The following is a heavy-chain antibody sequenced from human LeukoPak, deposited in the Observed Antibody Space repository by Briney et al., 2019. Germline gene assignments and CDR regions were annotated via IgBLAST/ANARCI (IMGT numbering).Heavy chain of an antibody. CDR3: AKDGIVVPAAIDY. CDR1: GFTFGSYA. V-gene: IGHV3-23*01. D-gene: IGHD2-2*02. CDR2: ISGSGGST. J-gene: IGHJ4*02. Sequence: GGSLRLSCAASGFTFGSYAMSWVRQAPGKGLEWVSAISGSGGSTYYADSVKGRFTISRDNSKNTLYLQMNSLRAEDTAVYYCAKDGIVVPAAIDYWGQGTLVTVSS.